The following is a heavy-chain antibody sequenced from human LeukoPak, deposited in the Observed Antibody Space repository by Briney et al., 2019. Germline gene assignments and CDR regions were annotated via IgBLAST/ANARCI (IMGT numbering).Heavy chain of an antibody. J-gene: IGHJ4*02. Sequence: ASVKVSCKASGYTFTGYYMHWVRQAPGQGLEWMGIINPSGGSTSYAQKFQGRVTMTRDMSTSTVYMELSSLRSEDTAVYYCARDLIAAAGTSYWGQGTLVTVSS. CDR1: GYTFTGYY. D-gene: IGHD6-13*01. V-gene: IGHV1-46*01. CDR3: ARDLIAAAGTSY. CDR2: INPSGGST.